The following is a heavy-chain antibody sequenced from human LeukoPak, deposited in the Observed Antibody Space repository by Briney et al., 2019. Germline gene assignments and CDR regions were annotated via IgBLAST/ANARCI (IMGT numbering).Heavy chain of an antibody. CDR3: TIGGASGSLAH. D-gene: IGHD6-13*01. Sequence: SETLSLTCTVSRASISDNYWSWSRQPAGKALEWIGRTCTSGDANYNPSLKSRASVSVDTSKNQFYLSLRYVTAADTAVYYCTIGGASGSLAHWGPGTLVTVSS. CDR2: TCTSGDA. J-gene: IGHJ4*02. V-gene: IGHV4-4*07. CDR1: RASISDNY.